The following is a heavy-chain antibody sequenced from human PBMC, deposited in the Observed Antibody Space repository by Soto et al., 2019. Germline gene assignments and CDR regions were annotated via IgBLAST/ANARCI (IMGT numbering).Heavy chain of an antibody. CDR3: VRGGSSPFYYYYGMGV. J-gene: IGHJ6*02. CDR2: ISSSSSTI. D-gene: IGHD6-13*01. CDR1: GFTFSSYS. V-gene: IGHV3-48*02. Sequence: GGSLRLSCAASGFTFSSYSMNWVRQAPGKGLEWVSYISSSSSTIYYADSVKGRFTISRDNAKNSLYLQMNSLRDEDTAVYYCVRGGSSPFYYYYGMGVWGQGTTVTVSS.